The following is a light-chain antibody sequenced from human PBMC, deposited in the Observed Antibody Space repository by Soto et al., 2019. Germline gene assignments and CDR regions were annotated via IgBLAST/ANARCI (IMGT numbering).Light chain of an antibody. CDR3: TAWDDSLSGGV. V-gene: IGLV1-47*01. J-gene: IGLJ3*02. CDR1: SSNIGSNY. Sequence: QLVLTQPPSASGTPGQRVTISCSGSSSNIGSNYVYWYQQLPGTAPKLLIYRNNQRPSGVPDRFSGSKSGTSASLAISGLRSEDKADYYCTAWDDSLSGGVFGGGTKVTVL. CDR2: RNN.